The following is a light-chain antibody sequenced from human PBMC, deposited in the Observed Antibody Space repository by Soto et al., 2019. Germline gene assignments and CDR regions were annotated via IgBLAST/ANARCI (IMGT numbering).Light chain of an antibody. J-gene: IGKJ1*01. CDR3: QERSTWRRT. V-gene: IGKV3-11*01. CDR1: QSVSTY. CDR2: DTS. Sequence: EIVLTQSPATLSVSAGERATLSCRASQSVSTYLAWYQQKPGQAPRLLIYDTSNRATGIPARFSGSGSGTDFTLTISGLEPEDMAVYFCQERSTWRRTFGQGTKVEI.